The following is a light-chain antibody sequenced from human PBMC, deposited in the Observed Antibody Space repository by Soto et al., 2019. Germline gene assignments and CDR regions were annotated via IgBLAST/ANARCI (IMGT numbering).Light chain of an antibody. CDR2: DAS. CDR3: QQYSSSPS. J-gene: IGKJ5*01. Sequence: THSPGKLSLSPGKRATLSFRASESVDFHLAWYQQKPGQAPRLLIYDASVRATGTPARFSGSGSGTDFTLTIGRLQSEDFAVYYCQQYSSSPSFGQGTRLEIK. V-gene: IGKV3D-15*01. CDR1: ESVDFH.